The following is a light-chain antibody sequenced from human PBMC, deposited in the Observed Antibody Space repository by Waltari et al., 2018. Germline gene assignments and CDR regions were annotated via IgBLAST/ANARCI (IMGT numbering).Light chain of an antibody. Sequence: SYELTQPPSVSVSLGQMARIPCSGDALATKYVSWFQQRPGQAPIQVMSKDTARPSGIPARFPGSTSGTTVPLTISGVQAEDEADYYCLSADIGGTFWVFGGGTKLTLL. CDR1: ALATKY. CDR2: KDT. V-gene: IGLV3-25*03. CDR3: LSADIGGTFWV. J-gene: IGLJ3*02.